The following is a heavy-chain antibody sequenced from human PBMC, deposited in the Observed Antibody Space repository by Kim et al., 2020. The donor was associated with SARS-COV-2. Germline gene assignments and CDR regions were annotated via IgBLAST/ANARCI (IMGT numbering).Heavy chain of an antibody. J-gene: IGHJ5*02. CDR3: ARGGITMVRGVITTNWFDP. D-gene: IGHD3-10*01. CDR2: IIPIFGTA. CDR1: GGTFSSYA. Sequence: SVKVSCKASGGTFSSYAISWVRQAPGQGLEWMGGIIPIFGTANYAQKFQGRVTITADESTSTAYMELSSLRSEDTAVYYCARGGITMVRGVITTNWFDPWGQGTLVTVSS. V-gene: IGHV1-69*13.